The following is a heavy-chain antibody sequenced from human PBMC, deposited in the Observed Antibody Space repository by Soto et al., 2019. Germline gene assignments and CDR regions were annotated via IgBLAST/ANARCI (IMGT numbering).Heavy chain of an antibody. Sequence: PGESLKISCKGSGYSFTSYWIGWVRQMPGKGLEWMGIIYPGDSDTRYSPSFQGQVTISADKSISTAYLQWSSLKASDTAMYYCARHSTDVIMVYAIGYGMDVWGQGTTVTVSS. J-gene: IGHJ6*02. CDR2: IYPGDSDT. V-gene: IGHV5-51*01. CDR1: GYSFTSYW. D-gene: IGHD2-8*01. CDR3: ARHSTDVIMVYAIGYGMDV.